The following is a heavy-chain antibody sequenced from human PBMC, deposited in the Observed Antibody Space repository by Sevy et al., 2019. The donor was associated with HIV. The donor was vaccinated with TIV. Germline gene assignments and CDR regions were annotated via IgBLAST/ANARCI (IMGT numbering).Heavy chain of an antibody. CDR3: PRVVVARTEDVY. CDR2: IRSKAYGGTT. CDR1: GFTFGDYA. J-gene: IGHJ4*02. V-gene: IGHV3-49*03. Sequence: GGSLRLSCTASGFTFGDYAMSWFRQAPGKGLEWVGFIRSKAYGGTTEYAASVKGRFTISRDDSKSIAYLQMNSLKTEDTAVYYCPRVVVARTEDVYWGQGTLVTASS. D-gene: IGHD2-2*01.